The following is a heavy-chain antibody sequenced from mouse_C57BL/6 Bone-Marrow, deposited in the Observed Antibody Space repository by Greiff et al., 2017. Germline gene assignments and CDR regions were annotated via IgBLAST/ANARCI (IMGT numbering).Heavy chain of an antibody. CDR2: IRNKANNHAT. D-gene: IGHD1-1*01. J-gene: IGHJ3*01. Sequence: EVKLEESGGGLVQPGGSMKLSCAASGFTFSDAWMDWVRQSPEKGLEWVAEIRNKANNHATYYAESVKGRFTISRDDSKSSVYLQRNSLRAEDTGIYYCTRGYYGSSPAWFAYWGQGTLVTVSA. V-gene: IGHV6-6*01. CDR3: TRGYYGSSPAWFAY. CDR1: GFTFSDAW.